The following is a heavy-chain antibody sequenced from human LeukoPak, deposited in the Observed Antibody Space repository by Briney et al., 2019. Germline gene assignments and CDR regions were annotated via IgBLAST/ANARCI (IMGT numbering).Heavy chain of an antibody. J-gene: IGHJ4*02. CDR1: GFTFSSYS. Sequence: GGSLRLSCAASGFTFSSYSMNWVRQAPGKGLEWVSYISSSSSTIYYADSVKGRFTISRDNAKNSLYLQMNSLRAEDTAVYYCARVHLSGSYSYWGQGTLVTVSS. V-gene: IGHV3-48*04. D-gene: IGHD1-26*01. CDR2: ISSSSSTI. CDR3: ARVHLSGSYSY.